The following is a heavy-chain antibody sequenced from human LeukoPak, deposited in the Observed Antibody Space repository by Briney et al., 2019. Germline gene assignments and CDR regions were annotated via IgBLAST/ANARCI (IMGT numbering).Heavy chain of an antibody. D-gene: IGHD3-10*01. CDR3: ARGWFGEWYMDV. Sequence: ASVKVSCKASGYTFTGYYMHWVRQAPGQGLEWMGRINPNSGGTNYAQKFQGRVTMTRDTSISTAYMELSRLRSDDTAVYYCARGWFGEWYMDVWGKGTTVTVSS. V-gene: IGHV1-2*06. J-gene: IGHJ6*03. CDR1: GYTFTGYY. CDR2: INPNSGGT.